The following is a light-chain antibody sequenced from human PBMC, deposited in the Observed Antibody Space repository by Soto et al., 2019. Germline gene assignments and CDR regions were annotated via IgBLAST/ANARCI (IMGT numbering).Light chain of an antibody. CDR3: QQYGSSPHT. Sequence: EIVLTQSPGTLSLSPGERATLSCRASQSVSSSYLAWYQHKPGQAPRLLIYGASSRATGIPDRFSGSGSGPDFTLTTSRLEPEDFTGYYCQQYGSSPHTFGKGTKLEIK. CDR1: QSVSSSY. V-gene: IGKV3-20*01. J-gene: IGKJ2*01. CDR2: GAS.